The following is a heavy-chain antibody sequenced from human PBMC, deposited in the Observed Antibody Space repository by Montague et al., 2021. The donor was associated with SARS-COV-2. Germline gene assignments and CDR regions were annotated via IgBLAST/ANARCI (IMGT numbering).Heavy chain of an antibody. CDR3: ARVNRDYWQYAGGLNWIDP. Sequence: SETLSLTCAVYGGSFSNFFWSWIRQSPGKGLEWIGEVSDSGGTTYNSFLKSRVLISRDMSRNQFSIQLRSVTAADTAVYYCARVNRDYWQYAGGLNWIDPWGQGTLVIVSS. CDR2: VSDSGGT. D-gene: IGHD1-7*01. CDR1: GGSFSNFF. J-gene: IGHJ5*02. V-gene: IGHV4-34*01.